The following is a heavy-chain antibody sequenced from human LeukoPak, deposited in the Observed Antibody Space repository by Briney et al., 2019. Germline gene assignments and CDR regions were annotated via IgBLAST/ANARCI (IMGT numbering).Heavy chain of an antibody. D-gene: IGHD3-22*01. V-gene: IGHV3-21*01. CDR1: GFTFSSYS. CDR2: ISSSSSYI. J-gene: IGHJ4*02. CDR3: ARGYSYDSSGYGALDY. Sequence: PGGSLRLSCAASGFTFSSYSMNWVRQAPGKGLEWVSSISSSSSYIYYADSVKGRFTISRDNAKNSLYLQMNSLRAEDTAVYYCARGYSYDSSGYGALDYWGQGTLVTVSS.